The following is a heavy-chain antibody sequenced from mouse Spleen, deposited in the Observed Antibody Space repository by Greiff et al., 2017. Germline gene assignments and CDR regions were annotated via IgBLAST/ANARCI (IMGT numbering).Heavy chain of an antibody. V-gene: IGHV1-72*01. CDR2: IDPNSGGT. CDR1: GYTFTSYW. J-gene: IGHJ1*01. CDR3: ARSEATVVAKGWYFDV. D-gene: IGHD1-1*01. Sequence: QVQLQQPGAELVKPGASVKLSCKASGYTFTSYWMHWVKQRPGRGLEWIGRIDPNSGGTKYNEKFKSKATLTVDKPSSTAYMQLSSLTSEDSAVYYCARSEATVVAKGWYFDVWGAGTTVTVSS.